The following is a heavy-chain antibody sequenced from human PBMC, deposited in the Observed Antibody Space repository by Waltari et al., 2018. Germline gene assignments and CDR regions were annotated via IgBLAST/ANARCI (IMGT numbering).Heavy chain of an antibody. J-gene: IGHJ4*02. V-gene: IGHV3-30-3*01. CDR1: GFTFSSYA. CDR3: AREAVAGFDY. D-gene: IGHD6-19*01. CDR2: ISYDGSNK. Sequence: QVQLVESGGGVVQPGRSLRLSCAASGFTFSSYAMHWVRQAPGKGLEWVAVISYDGSNKYYADSVKGRFTISRDNSKNTLYLQMNSLRAEDTAVYYCAREAVAGFDYWGQGTLVTVSS.